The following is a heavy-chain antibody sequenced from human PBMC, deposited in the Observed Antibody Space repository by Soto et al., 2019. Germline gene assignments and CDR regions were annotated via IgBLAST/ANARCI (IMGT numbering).Heavy chain of an antibody. CDR3: ARDGAVAGNLDFDY. CDR2: INAGNGKT. V-gene: IGHV1-3*01. J-gene: IGHJ4*02. Sequence: GASVKVSCKASGYTFTNYAIHWVRQGPGQRREWMGWINAGNGKTKYSQKFQGRVTITRDTSASTAYMELSSLRSEDTAVYYCARDGAVAGNLDFDYWGQGTLVTVSS. D-gene: IGHD6-19*01. CDR1: GYTFTNYA.